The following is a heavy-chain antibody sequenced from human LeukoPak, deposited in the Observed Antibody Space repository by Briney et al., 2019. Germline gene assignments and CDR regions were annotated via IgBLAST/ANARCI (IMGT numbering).Heavy chain of an antibody. V-gene: IGHV4-30-2*01. CDR3: ARGGMDYGDYVFDY. Sequence: PSQTLSLTCTVSGGSISSDGYYWSWIRQPPGKGLEWIGYIYHSGSTYYNPSLKSRVTISVDRSKNQFSLKLSSVTAADTAVYYCARGGMDYGDYVFDYWGQGTLVTVSS. CDR2: IYHSGST. CDR1: GGSISSDGYY. J-gene: IGHJ4*02. D-gene: IGHD4-17*01.